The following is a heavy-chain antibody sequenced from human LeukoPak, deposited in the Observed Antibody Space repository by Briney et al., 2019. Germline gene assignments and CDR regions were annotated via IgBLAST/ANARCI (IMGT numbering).Heavy chain of an antibody. J-gene: IGHJ3*02. CDR2: INHSGST. CDR3: ARRGIISRRAFDI. Sequence: PSETLSLTCAVYGRSFSGYYWSWIRQPPGKGLEWIGEINHSGSTNYNPSLKSRVTISVDTSKNQFSLKLSSVTAADTAVYYCARRGIISRRAFDIWGQGTMVTVSS. CDR1: GRSFSGYY. V-gene: IGHV4-34*01. D-gene: IGHD2-21*01.